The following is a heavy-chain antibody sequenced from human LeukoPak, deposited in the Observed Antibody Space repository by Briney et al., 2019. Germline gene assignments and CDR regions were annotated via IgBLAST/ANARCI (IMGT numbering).Heavy chain of an antibody. V-gene: IGHV4-59*08. CDR3: ARKGNAFDI. D-gene: IGHD3-10*01. J-gene: IGHJ3*02. CDR2: IFYSGST. Sequence: PSETLSLTCTVSGGSISSYYWSWIRQPPGKGLEWIGYIFYSGSTNYNPSLKSRVTISVDTSKNQFSLKLSSVTAADTAVYYCARKGNAFDIWGQGTMVTVSS. CDR1: GGSISSYY.